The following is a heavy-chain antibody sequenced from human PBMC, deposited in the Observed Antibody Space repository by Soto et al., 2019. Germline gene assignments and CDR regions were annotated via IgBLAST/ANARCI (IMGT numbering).Heavy chain of an antibody. CDR2: ISAYNGNT. CDR3: ARGDSYYDFWSGYFDY. D-gene: IGHD3-3*01. CDR1: GYTFTSYG. J-gene: IGHJ4*02. V-gene: IGHV1-18*01. Sequence: GASVKVSCKASGYTFTSYGISWVRQAPGQGLEWMGWISAYNGNTNYAQKLQGRVTMTTDTSTSTAYMELTSLRSDDTDVYYCARGDSYYDFWSGYFDYWGQGILVSVSS.